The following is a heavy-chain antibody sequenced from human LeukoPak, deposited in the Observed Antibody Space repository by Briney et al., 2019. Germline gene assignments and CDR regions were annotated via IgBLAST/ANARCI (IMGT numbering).Heavy chain of an antibody. CDR2: MNPNSGNT. D-gene: IGHD3-9*01. V-gene: IGHV1-8*02. CDR3: ARDLMRYDISTHHDDY. Sequence: ASVKVSCKASGYTFTSYDINWVRQATGQGLEWMGWMNPNSGNTGYAQKFQGRVTMTRDTSTSTVYMELSSLRSEDTAVYYCARDLMRYDISTHHDDYWGQGTLVTVSS. J-gene: IGHJ4*02. CDR1: GYTFTSYD.